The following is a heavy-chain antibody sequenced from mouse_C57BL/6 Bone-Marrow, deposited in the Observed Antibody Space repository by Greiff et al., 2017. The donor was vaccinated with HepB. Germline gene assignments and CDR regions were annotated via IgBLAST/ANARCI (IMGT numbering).Heavy chain of an antibody. CDR1: GYTFTDYN. D-gene: IGHD1-1*01. J-gene: IGHJ3*01. CDR2: INPNNGGT. CDR3: AIRGYGSSSWCAY. Sequence: EVQLQQPGPELVKPGASVKISCKASGYTFTDYNMDWVKQSHGESLEWIGDINPNNGGTIYNQKFKGKATLTVDKSSSTAYMELRSLTSEDTAVYYCAIRGYGSSSWCAYGGKGTLVTVSA. V-gene: IGHV1-18*01.